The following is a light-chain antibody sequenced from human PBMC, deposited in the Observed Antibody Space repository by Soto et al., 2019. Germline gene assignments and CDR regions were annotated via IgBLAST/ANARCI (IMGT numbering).Light chain of an antibody. Sequence: EIVLTQSPGTLSLSPGERVTLSCRASQSVSNTYMAWFQQKPGQAPRLFIYGASSRATGIPDRFSGSGSGTDFTLTISRLEPEDFAVYYCQQSGTSLTWTFGQGTKVEIK. CDR3: QQSGTSLTWT. V-gene: IGKV3-20*01. J-gene: IGKJ1*01. CDR2: GAS. CDR1: QSVSNTY.